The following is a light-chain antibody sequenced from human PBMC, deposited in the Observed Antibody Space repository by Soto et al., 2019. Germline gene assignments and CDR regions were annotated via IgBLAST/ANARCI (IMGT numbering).Light chain of an antibody. CDR3: QQCVSSPPN. Sequence: EIVLTQSPGILSLSPGERATLSCRASQSIGYDFLAWYQQKPGQAPRILIYGASFRATGIPDRFSVSGSGTDFTLTISRLEPGDSAVYFCQQCVSSPPNFCQGTRLQIK. CDR1: QSIGYDF. J-gene: IGKJ5*01. V-gene: IGKV3-20*01. CDR2: GAS.